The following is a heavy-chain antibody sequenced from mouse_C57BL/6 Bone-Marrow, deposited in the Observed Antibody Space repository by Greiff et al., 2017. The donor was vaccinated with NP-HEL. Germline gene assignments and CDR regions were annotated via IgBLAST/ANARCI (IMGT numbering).Heavy chain of an antibody. J-gene: IGHJ1*03. CDR1: GYSFTGYY. CDR2: INPSTGGT. CDR3: AAITTVVATYWYFDV. Sequence: EVQLQQSGPELVKPGASVKISCKASGYSFTGYYMNWVKQSPEKSLEWIGEINPSTGGTTYNQKFKAKATLTVDKSSSTAYMQLKSLTSEDSAVYYCAAITTVVATYWYFDVWGTGTTVTVSS. D-gene: IGHD1-1*01. V-gene: IGHV1-42*01.